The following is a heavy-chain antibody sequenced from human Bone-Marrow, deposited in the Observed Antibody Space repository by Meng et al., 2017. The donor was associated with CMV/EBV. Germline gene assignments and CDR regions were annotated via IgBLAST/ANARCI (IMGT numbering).Heavy chain of an antibody. J-gene: IGHJ5*02. D-gene: IGHD5-12*01. CDR1: GGTFSSYA. V-gene: IGHV1-69*12. CDR2: IIPIFGTA. Sequence: QVRRVASGGEGKRPGSSWKGSCKASGGTFSSYAIIWVRQAPGQGFEWMGGIIPIFGTANYAQKFQGRVTITADESTSTAYMELSSLRSEDTAVYYCARGLRPRYWFNPWGQGTLVTVSS. CDR3: ARGLRPRYWFNP.